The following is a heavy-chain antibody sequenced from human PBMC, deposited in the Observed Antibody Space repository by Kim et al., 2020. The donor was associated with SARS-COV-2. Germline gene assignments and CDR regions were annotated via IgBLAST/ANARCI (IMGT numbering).Heavy chain of an antibody. CDR2: IKSKTDGGTT. CDR3: TRGEVVTALDAFDI. D-gene: IGHD2-21*02. Sequence: GGSLRLSCAASGFTFSNAWMSWVRQAPGKGLEWVGRIKSKTDGGTTDYAAPVKGRFTISRDDSKNTLYLQMNSLKTEDTAGYYCTRGEVVTALDAFDIWGQGTMVTVSS. V-gene: IGHV3-15*01. CDR1: GFTFSNAW. J-gene: IGHJ3*02.